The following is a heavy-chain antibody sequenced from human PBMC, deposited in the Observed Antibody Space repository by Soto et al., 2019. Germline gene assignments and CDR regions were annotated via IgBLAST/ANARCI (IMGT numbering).Heavy chain of an antibody. V-gene: IGHV1-46*01. CDR1: GYIFASYS. Sequence: QVQLVQSGAEVKKPGASVKVSCKASGYIFASYSMHWVRQAPGQGLEWMGMINPSVGSTSYVDKFQGRVTMTRDTSTSTVYMELSSLRSEDTAVYYCARESAGRDEFESSGDFDYWGQGTLVTVSS. CDR2: INPSVGST. J-gene: IGHJ4*02. CDR3: ARESAGRDEFESSGDFDY. D-gene: IGHD3-22*01.